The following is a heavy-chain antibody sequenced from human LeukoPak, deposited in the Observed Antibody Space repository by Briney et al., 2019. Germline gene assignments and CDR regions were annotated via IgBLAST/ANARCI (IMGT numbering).Heavy chain of an antibody. CDR2: ITSSGGST. Sequence: GGSLRLSCAASGFTISSYAMSWVRQAPGKGLEWVSTITSSGGSTFYADSVQGRFTISRDNSKNSLFLQMRSLSAEDSAVYYCSNRGKYYVDCWGQGNLVTVSS. D-gene: IGHD3-16*01. CDR1: GFTISSYA. CDR3: SNRGKYYVDC. J-gene: IGHJ4*02. V-gene: IGHV3-23*01.